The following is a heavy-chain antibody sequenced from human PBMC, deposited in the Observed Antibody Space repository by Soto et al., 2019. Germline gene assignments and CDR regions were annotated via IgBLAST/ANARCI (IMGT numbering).Heavy chain of an antibody. CDR3: ARELGASGDAFDI. D-gene: IGHD1-26*01. Sequence: SETLSLTCTVSGGSISSSSYYWGWIRQPPGKGLEWIGSIYYSGSTYYNPSLKSRVTISVDTSKNQFSMKLSSVNAADTAVYYCARELGASGDAFDIWGQGTMVTVSS. J-gene: IGHJ3*02. CDR2: IYYSGST. CDR1: GGSISSSSYY. V-gene: IGHV4-39*07.